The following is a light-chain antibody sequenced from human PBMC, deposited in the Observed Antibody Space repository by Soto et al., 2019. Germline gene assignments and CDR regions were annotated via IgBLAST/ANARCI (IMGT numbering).Light chain of an antibody. Sequence: EIVLTQSPGTLSLSSGERATLSCRASQSVRSNYLAWYQQKPGQAPRLLIYGASSRATSIPDRFGGSGSGTDFTLTISRLEPEDFAVYYCQQYASSPITFGRGTKVEIK. CDR3: QQYASSPIT. CDR1: QSVRSNY. CDR2: GAS. V-gene: IGKV3-20*01. J-gene: IGKJ4*01.